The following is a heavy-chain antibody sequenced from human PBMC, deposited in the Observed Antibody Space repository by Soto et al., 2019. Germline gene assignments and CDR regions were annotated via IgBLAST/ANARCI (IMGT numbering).Heavy chain of an antibody. D-gene: IGHD6-19*01. J-gene: IGHJ6*03. CDR3: ARGRYVAVANGVDYYYYIDV. Sequence: PSETLSLTCTVSGGSSSRDYWNWIRQPPGKGLEWIGYIYYSGSTNYNSSLKSRVTISLDTSKKQFFMNLSSVTAADTAVYYCARGRYVAVANGVDYYYYIDVWGKGTTVNVSS. CDR1: GGSSSRDY. V-gene: IGHV4-59*01. CDR2: IYYSGST.